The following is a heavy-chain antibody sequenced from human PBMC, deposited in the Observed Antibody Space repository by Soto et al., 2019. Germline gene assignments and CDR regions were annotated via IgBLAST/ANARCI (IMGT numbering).Heavy chain of an antibody. D-gene: IGHD1-20*01. Sequence: SETLSLTCAVSGGSISSNNWWSWVRQPPGKGLEWIGEIYHSGSTNYKPSLKSRVTISVDKSKNQFSLKLSSVTAADTAAYYCARDGVWITGNRIRSYGMDVWGKGTTVT. CDR3: ARDGVWITGNRIRSYGMDV. CDR2: IYHSGST. J-gene: IGHJ6*04. CDR1: GGSISSNNW. V-gene: IGHV4-4*02.